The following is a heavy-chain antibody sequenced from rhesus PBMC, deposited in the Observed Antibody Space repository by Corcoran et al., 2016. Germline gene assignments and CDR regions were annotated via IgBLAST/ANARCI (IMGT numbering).Heavy chain of an antibody. V-gene: IGHV4-106*01. J-gene: IGHJ4*01. D-gene: IGHD6-25*01. CDR2: IYCSGGNT. Sequence: QVQLQESGPGLVQPSETLSLTCAVSGGSISDDYSWSWIRQPPGKGLEWIGYIYCSGGNTDYNPSLKNRVTNSIDQSKNQFSMKVSSVTAADTAVYYCARAYRGDSDYWGQGVLVTVSS. CDR1: GGSISDDYS. CDR3: ARAYRGDSDY.